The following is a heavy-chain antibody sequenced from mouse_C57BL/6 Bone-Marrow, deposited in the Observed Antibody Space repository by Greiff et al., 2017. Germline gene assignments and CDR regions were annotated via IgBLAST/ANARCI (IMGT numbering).Heavy chain of an antibody. V-gene: IGHV5-6*01. CDR2: ISSGGSYT. CDR1: GFTFSSYG. J-gene: IGHJ3*01. CDR3: ARRRYDYDGAWFAY. D-gene: IGHD2-4*01. Sequence: DVQLVESGGDLVKPGGSLKLSCAASGFTFSSYGMSWVRQTPDKRLEWVATISSGGSYTYYPDSVKGRFTISSDNAKNTLYLQMSSLKSEDTAMYYCARRRYDYDGAWFAYWGQGTLVTVSA.